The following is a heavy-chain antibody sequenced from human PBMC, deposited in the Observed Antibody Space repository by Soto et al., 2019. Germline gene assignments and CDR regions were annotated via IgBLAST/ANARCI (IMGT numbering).Heavy chain of an antibody. Sequence: PSETLSLTCTVSGGSISSYYWSWIRQPPGKGLEWIGYIYYSGSTNYNPSLKSRVTIPVDTSKNQFSLKLSSVTAADTAVYYCARVLLFPQMIGHGWFDPWGQGTLVTVSS. CDR3: ARVLLFPQMIGHGWFDP. CDR1: GGSISSYY. J-gene: IGHJ5*02. CDR2: IYYSGST. V-gene: IGHV4-59*01. D-gene: IGHD3-22*01.